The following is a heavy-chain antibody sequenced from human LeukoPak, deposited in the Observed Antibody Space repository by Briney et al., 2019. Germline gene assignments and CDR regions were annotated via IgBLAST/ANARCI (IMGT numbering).Heavy chain of an antibody. CDR3: AKIPQVATYTVPNFDF. D-gene: IGHD3-16*01. J-gene: IGHJ4*02. Sequence: GGGLRLFCATPGFIFFNYAAELGRPAPGEGVEWGSIICGSGDTTYYADSVKGRFTISRDNSKNTLYLQMNSLRAEDTAVYYCAKIPQVATYTVPNFDFWGQGTLVTVSS. CDR2: ICGSGDTT. V-gene: IGHV3-23*01. CDR1: GFIFFNYA.